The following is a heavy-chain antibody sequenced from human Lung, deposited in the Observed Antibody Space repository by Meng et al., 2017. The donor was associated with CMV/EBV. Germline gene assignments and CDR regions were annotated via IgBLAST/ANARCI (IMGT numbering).Heavy chain of an antibody. CDR2: ISWNSGTI. V-gene: IGHV3-9*03. Sequence: GGSLRLSCAASGFTFDDHAMHWVRQAPGKGLEWVSGISWNSGTIDYADSVKGRFTISRDNAKTSLYLEMNSLRAEDMAFYYCAKGSYSLAGSYFDYWGQGMLVTVSS. CDR3: AKGSYSLAGSYFDY. D-gene: IGHD3-10*01. CDR1: GFTFDDHA. J-gene: IGHJ4*02.